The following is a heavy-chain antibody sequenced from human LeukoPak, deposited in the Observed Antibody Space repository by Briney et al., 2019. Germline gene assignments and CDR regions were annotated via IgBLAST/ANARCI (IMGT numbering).Heavy chain of an antibody. Sequence: GGSLRLSCAASGFTFSSYAMSWVRQAPGKGLEWVSAISGSGGSTYYADSVKGRFTISRDNSKNTLYLQMNSLRAEGTAVYYCAKDEIEYSSSSYYFDYWGQGTLVTVSS. V-gene: IGHV3-23*01. CDR3: AKDEIEYSSSSYYFDY. J-gene: IGHJ4*02. D-gene: IGHD6-6*01. CDR1: GFTFSSYA. CDR2: ISGSGGST.